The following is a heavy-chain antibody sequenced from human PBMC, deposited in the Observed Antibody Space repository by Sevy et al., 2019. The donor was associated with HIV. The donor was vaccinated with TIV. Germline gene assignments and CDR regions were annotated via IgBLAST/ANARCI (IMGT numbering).Heavy chain of an antibody. J-gene: IGHJ4*02. CDR3: ARDGGWYNYAPSYY. CDR1: GFSFSSHG. V-gene: IGHV3-30*03. D-gene: IGHD1-1*01. CDR2: ISYDGNKK. Sequence: GGSLRLSCAASGFSFSSHGMHWVRQAPGKGLEWQSVISYDGNKKYYADSVKGRFTISRENSKNTLYLQMNSLRPEDTAVYYCARDGGWYNYAPSYYWGQGTLVTVSS.